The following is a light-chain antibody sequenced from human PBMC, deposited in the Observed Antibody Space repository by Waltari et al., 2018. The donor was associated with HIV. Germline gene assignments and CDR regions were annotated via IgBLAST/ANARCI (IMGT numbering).Light chain of an antibody. CDR2: QAS. J-gene: IGKJ1*01. CDR3: QQYRSYSPWT. CDR1: QTISNW. V-gene: IGKV1-5*03. Sequence: TQSPSTVSASIGDRVTITCRASQTISNWLAWYQQKPGKAPKLLIYQASNLESGVPSRFRGSGSGTEFTLIIANLQAEDSATYYCQQYRSYSPWTFGQGTKVE.